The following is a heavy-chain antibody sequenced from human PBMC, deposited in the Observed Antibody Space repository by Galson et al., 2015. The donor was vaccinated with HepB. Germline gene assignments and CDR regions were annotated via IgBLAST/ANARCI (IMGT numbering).Heavy chain of an antibody. D-gene: IGHD6-13*01. CDR3: AGVGGLAAAGSFDI. Sequence: SLRLSCAASGFTFSSYWMSWVRQAPGKGLEWVSNIKQDGSEKYYVDSVKGRFTISRDNAKNSLYLQMNSLRAEDTAVYYCAGVGGLAAAGSFDIWGQGTMVTVSS. V-gene: IGHV3-7*03. CDR2: IKQDGSEK. J-gene: IGHJ3*02. CDR1: GFTFSSYW.